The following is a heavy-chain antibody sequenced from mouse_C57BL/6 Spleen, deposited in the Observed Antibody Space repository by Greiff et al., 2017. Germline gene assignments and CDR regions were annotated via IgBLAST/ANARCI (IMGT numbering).Heavy chain of an antibody. Sequence: EVKLMESGGGLVKPGGSPKLSCAASGFTFSDHGMHWVRQAPEKGLEWVAYISSGCSTIYYADTMKGRFTRYRDNAKNTLFLQMTSRRSEDTAMYYCAGDYYGSKGPFAYWGQGTLVTVSA. CDR2: ISSGCSTI. CDR3: AGDYYGSKGPFAY. J-gene: IGHJ3*01. V-gene: IGHV5-17*01. D-gene: IGHD1-1*01. CDR1: GFTFSDHG.